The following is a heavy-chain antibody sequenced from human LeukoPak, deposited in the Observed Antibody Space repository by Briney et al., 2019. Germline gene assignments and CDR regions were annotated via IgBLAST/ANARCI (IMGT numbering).Heavy chain of an antibody. CDR1: GFTFSSYG. D-gene: IGHD2-15*01. J-gene: IGHJ6*02. V-gene: IGHV3-30*02. CDR3: EVLHLGYCSGGSCYSHGMDV. Sequence: GGSLRLSCAASGFTFSSYGMHWVRQAPGKGLEWVAFIRYDGSNKYYADSVKGRFTISRDNSKNTLYLQMNSLRAEDTAVYYCEVLHLGYCSGGSCYSHGMDVWGQGTTVTVSS. CDR2: IRYDGSNK.